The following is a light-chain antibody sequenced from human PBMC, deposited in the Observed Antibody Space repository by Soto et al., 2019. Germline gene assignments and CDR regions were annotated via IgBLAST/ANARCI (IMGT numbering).Light chain of an antibody. CDR1: QNIRTY. J-gene: IGKJ2*01. CDR2: AAS. CDR3: QQTYSVLPYT. V-gene: IGKV1-39*01. Sequence: DIQMTQSPSSLSASIGDRVTITCRASQNIRTYLNWYQQKPGKAPDLLVFAASNLQTGVPSRFSGGGSGTDFTLTLSSLQPEDFATYYCQQTYSVLPYTFGQGTKLEIK.